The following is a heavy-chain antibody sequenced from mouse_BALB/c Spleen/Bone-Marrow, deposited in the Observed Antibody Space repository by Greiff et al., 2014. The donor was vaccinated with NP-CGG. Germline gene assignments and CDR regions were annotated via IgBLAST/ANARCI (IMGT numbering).Heavy chain of an antibody. D-gene: IGHD2-14*01. V-gene: IGHV2-9*02. CDR3: ARDNYRGAWFAY. CDR2: IWAGGST. J-gene: IGHJ3*01. CDR1: GFSLTSYG. Sequence: VMLVESGPGLVAPSQSLSITCTVSGFSLTSYGVHWVRQPPGKGLEWLGVIWAGGSTNYNSALMSRLSISKANSKSQVFLKMNSLQTYDTAMYYCARDNYRGAWFAYWGQGTLVTVSA.